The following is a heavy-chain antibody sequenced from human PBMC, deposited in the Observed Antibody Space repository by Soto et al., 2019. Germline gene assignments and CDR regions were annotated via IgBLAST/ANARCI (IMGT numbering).Heavy chain of an antibody. CDR2: ISVSGGST. Sequence: GGSLRLSCAASGFTFSSYAMSWFRQAPGKGLEWVSSISVSGGSTYYADSVKGRFTISRDNSKNTLYLQMNSLRAEDTAVYYCARPLITMIVGDDAFDIWGQGTMVTVSS. CDR1: GFTFSSYA. J-gene: IGHJ3*02. D-gene: IGHD3-22*01. V-gene: IGHV3-23*01. CDR3: ARPLITMIVGDDAFDI.